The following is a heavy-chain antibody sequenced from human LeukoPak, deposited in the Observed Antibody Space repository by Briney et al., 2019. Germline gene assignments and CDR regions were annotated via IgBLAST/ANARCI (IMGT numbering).Heavy chain of an antibody. Sequence: GGSLRLSCAASGFTFTSCAMSWVRQAPGKGLEWVSSISAGSTNTYYADSVKGRFTISRDNSKNTLYLQMNSLRAEDTAVYYCAKDGGDFWSPTYWDYWGQGTLVTVSS. V-gene: IGHV3-23*01. CDR2: ISAGSTNT. CDR3: AKDGGDFWSPTYWDY. D-gene: IGHD3-3*01. J-gene: IGHJ4*02. CDR1: GFTFTSCA.